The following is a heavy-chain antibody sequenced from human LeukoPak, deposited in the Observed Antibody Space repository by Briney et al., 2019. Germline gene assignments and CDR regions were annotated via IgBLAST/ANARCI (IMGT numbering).Heavy chain of an antibody. CDR3: AKDYSDSRVGDVFFEY. D-gene: IGHD1-26*01. CDR2: ITSGFTP. Sequence: PGGSLRLSCAASGLTFSNYAMSWFRQAPGKGLEWVSGITSGFTPHYADSVKGRFTISRDSSKNTFHLQMNSLRAEDTAVYYCAKDYSDSRVGDVFFEYWGQGTLVTVSS. V-gene: IGHV3-23*01. J-gene: IGHJ4*02. CDR1: GLTFSNYA.